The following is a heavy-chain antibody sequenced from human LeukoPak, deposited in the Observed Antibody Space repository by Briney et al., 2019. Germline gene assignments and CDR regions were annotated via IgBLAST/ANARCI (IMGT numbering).Heavy chain of an antibody. CDR2: ISGSSMST. CDR3: GKDSRPSVTTFRSRWTDY. J-gene: IGHJ4*02. D-gene: IGHD4-11*01. Sequence: GGSLRLSCEASGFTFHNHGMSWVRQAPGKGLEWISVISGSSMSTYYADSVKGRLTVSRDNSKNTVYLQMSSLRVEDSAIYYCGKDSRPSVTTFRSRWTDYWGQGILVTVSS. CDR1: GFTFHNHG. V-gene: IGHV3-23*01.